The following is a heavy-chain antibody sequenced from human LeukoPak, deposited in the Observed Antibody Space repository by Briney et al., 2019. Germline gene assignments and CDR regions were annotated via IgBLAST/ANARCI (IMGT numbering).Heavy chain of an antibody. CDR3: ARDNREQQLVPPTFDY. V-gene: IGHV3-30-3*01. D-gene: IGHD6-13*01. CDR1: GFTFSSYT. J-gene: IGHJ4*02. CDR2: ISYDGSNK. Sequence: GGSLRLSCAASGFTFSSYTFDWVRQAPGKGLEWVAVISYDGSNKYYADSVKGRFTISRDNSKNTLYLQMNSLRAEDTAVYYCARDNREQQLVPPTFDYWGQGTLVTVSS.